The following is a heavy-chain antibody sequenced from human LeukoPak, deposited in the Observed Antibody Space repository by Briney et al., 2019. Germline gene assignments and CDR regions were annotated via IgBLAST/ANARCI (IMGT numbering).Heavy chain of an antibody. V-gene: IGHV4-39*07. CDR3: ANTRGYSYGWDAFDI. CDR1: GGSISSSSYY. CDR2: IYYSGST. D-gene: IGHD5-18*01. Sequence: SETLSLTCTVSGGSISSSSYYWGWIRQPPGKGLEWIGSIYYSGSTYYNPSLKSRVTISVDTSKNQFSLKLSSVTAADTAAYYCANTRGYSYGWDAFDIWGQGTMVTVSS. J-gene: IGHJ3*02.